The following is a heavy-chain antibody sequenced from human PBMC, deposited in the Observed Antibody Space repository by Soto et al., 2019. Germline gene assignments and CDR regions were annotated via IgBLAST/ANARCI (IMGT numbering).Heavy chain of an antibody. Sequence: GASVKVSCKSSGYTFIRHPMHWVRQAPGQRLEWMGWINGATGDTKYSQKFQGRVTITRDTSASTAYMELSSLRSEDTAVYYCARDLGGWPDYWGQGTLVTVSS. J-gene: IGHJ4*02. D-gene: IGHD2-15*01. V-gene: IGHV1-3*01. CDR1: GYTFIRHP. CDR3: ARDLGGWPDY. CDR2: INGATGDT.